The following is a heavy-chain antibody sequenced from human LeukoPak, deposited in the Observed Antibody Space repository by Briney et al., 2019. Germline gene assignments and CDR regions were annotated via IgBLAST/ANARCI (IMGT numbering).Heavy chain of an antibody. D-gene: IGHD2-2*01. J-gene: IGHJ5*02. CDR1: GGSISSSSYY. CDR3: ASGSVYSASWSNWFDP. CDR2: IYYSGST. V-gene: IGHV4-61*05. Sequence: KPSETLSLTCTVSGGSISSSSYYWSWIRQPPGKGLEWIGYIYYSGSTNYNPSLKSRVTMSVDTSKNQFSLNLTSVTAADTAVYYCASGSVYSASWSNWFDPWGQGTLVTVSS.